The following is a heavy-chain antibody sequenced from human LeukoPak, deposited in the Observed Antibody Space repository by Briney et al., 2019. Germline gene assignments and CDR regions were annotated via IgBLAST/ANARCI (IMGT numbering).Heavy chain of an antibody. V-gene: IGHV3-74*01. D-gene: IGHD1-7*01. CDR1: GFSFSTYW. Sequence: GGSLRLSCAASGFSFSTYWMHWVRQAPGKGLVWVSRINSDGSSTSHADSVKGRFTLSRDNAKNTLYLQMNTLRAEDTAVYYCALGTKPLSYHFFDYWGQGALVTVSS. J-gene: IGHJ4*02. CDR2: INSDGSST. CDR3: ALGTKPLSYHFFDY.